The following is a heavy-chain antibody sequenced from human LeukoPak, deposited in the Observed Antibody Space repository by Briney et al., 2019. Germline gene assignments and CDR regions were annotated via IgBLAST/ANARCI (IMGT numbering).Heavy chain of an antibody. J-gene: IGHJ6*03. CDR1: GFNFSGFH. V-gene: IGHV3-21*01. CDR3: ARAVTVTKRSYFFYMAV. CDR2: ISGSSSYI. D-gene: IGHD4-17*01. Sequence: GGSLRLSCAASGFNFSGFHMNWVRQVPGKGLEWVSSISGSSSYIYYADSVKGRFTISRDNAKNSLYLQMNSLRAEDTAVYYCARAVTVTKRSYFFYMAVWGKGTTVTVSS.